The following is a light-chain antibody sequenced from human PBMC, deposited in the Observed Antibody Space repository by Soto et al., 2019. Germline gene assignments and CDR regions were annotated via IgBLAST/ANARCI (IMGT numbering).Light chain of an antibody. V-gene: IGLV2-14*01. J-gene: IGLJ2*01. CDR2: DVS. CDR3: SSYTISSTYVV. Sequence: QSALTQPASVSGSPGQSITISCTGTSSDVGGFNYVSWYQQHPGKAPKLMIYDVSNRPSGVSNRISGAKSGNTASLSISGLQEDDEGDYYWSSYTISSTYVVFGGVTDVSVL. CDR1: SSDVGGFNY.